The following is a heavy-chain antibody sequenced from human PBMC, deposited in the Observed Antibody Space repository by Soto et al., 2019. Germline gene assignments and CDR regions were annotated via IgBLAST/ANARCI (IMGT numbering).Heavy chain of an antibody. CDR3: ARDRVVVVVAATEDYYYGMDV. D-gene: IGHD2-15*01. CDR1: GGSISSYY. CDR2: IYTSGST. Sequence: PSETLSLTCTVSGGSISSYYWSWLRQPAGKGLEWIGRIYTSGSTNYNPSLQSRVTMSVDTSKNQFSLKLSPVTAADTAVYYCARDRVVVVVAATEDYYYGMDVWGQGATVTVSS. V-gene: IGHV4-4*07. J-gene: IGHJ6*02.